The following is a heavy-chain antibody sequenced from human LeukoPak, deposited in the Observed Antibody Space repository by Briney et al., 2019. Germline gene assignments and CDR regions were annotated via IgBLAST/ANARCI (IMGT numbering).Heavy chain of an antibody. CDR2: ISGSGGST. J-gene: IGHJ4*02. CDR3: AKDMGYSSGIDY. V-gene: IGHV3-23*01. D-gene: IGHD6-19*01. CDR1: GFTFSSYA. Sequence: PGASLRLSCAASGFTFSSYAMSWVRQAPGKGLEWVSAISGSGGSTYYADSVKGRFTTSRDNSKNTLYLQMNSLRAEDTAVYYCAKDMGYSSGIDYWGQGTLVTVSS.